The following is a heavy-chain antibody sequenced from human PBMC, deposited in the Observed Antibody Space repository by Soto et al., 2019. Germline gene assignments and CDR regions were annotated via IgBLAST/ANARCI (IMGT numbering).Heavy chain of an antibody. J-gene: IGHJ6*02. Sequence: QVQLVQSGAEVKKPGSSVKVSCKASGGTFSSYAISWVRQAPGQGLEWMGGIIPIFGTANYAQKFQGRVTITADESTSTAYMELSSLRSEDTAVYYCARDPGTGTTLYYYYGMDVWGQGTTFTVSS. CDR3: ARDPGTGTTLYYYYGMDV. V-gene: IGHV1-69*01. CDR1: GGTFSSYA. D-gene: IGHD1-7*01. CDR2: IIPIFGTA.